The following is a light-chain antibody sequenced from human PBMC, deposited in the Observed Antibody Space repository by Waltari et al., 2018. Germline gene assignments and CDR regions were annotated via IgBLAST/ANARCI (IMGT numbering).Light chain of an antibody. Sequence: DAVLTQSPLSLPATLGQPASISCRSSRSLIYSVGDSYLNWFHPRPGQSPRRLIYKAYIRGAGVPDGMSGSGSGTDFTLVISEGEAEDVGIDYCMQGTHWPGTFCQGTKVEIK. V-gene: IGKV2-30*01. CDR1: RSLIYSVGDSY. J-gene: IGKJ1*01. CDR2: KAY. CDR3: MQGTHWPGT.